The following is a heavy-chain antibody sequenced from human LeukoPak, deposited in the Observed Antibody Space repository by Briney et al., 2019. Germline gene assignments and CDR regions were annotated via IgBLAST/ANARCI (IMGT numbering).Heavy chain of an antibody. CDR1: GYTFTGYY. D-gene: IGHD3-22*01. V-gene: IGHV1-2*06. Sequence: ASVKVSCKASGYTFTGYYMHWVRQAPGQGLEWMGRINPNSGGTSYAQKFQGRVTMTRDTSISTAYMELSRLRSDDTAVYYCASLTSGYLLEYFQHWGQGTLVTVSS. CDR3: ASLTSGYLLEYFQH. J-gene: IGHJ1*01. CDR2: INPNSGGT.